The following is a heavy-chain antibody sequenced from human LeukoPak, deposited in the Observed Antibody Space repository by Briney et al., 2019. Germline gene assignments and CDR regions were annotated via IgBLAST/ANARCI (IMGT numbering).Heavy chain of an antibody. D-gene: IGHD1-7*01. CDR1: GFTVNNNY. J-gene: IGHJ4*02. V-gene: IGHV3-53*05. CDR3: TKEIRKNYRYYFHC. CDR2: IYSGGST. Sequence: GESLTLSCAASGFTVNNNYMNWVRQAPGKGLEWVSVIYSGGSTNYAASLKGRFTASRDNSKNALYLQMNSLRAEHTAVYYFTKEIRKNYRYYFHCWGQGTLVSVSS.